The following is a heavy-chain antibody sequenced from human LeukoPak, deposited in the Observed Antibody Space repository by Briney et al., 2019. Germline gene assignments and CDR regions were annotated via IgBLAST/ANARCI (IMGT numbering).Heavy chain of an antibody. J-gene: IGHJ4*02. CDR3: ARDLSLYCSGGSCYSLNY. V-gene: IGHV3-48*04. CDR2: ISSSGSTI. CDR1: GFTFSSYS. Sequence: PGGSLRLSCTASGFTFSSYSMNWVRQAPGKGLEWVSYISSSGSTIYCADSVKGRFTISRDNAKNSLYLQMNSLRAEDTAVYYCARDLSLYCSGGSCYSLNYWGQGTLVTVSS. D-gene: IGHD2-15*01.